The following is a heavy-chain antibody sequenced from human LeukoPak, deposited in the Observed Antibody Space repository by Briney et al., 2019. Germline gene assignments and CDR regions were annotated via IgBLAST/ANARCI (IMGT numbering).Heavy chain of an antibody. CDR1: GGSIRSYY. Sequence: SETLSLTCTVSGGSIRSYYWNWIRQPPGKGLEWIGYIYHSGSTNYNPSLKSRVTISVDTSKNQFSLKLSSVTAADTAVYYCASGGTFVNAFDIWGQGTMVTVSS. V-gene: IGHV4-59*08. CDR3: ASGGTFVNAFDI. J-gene: IGHJ3*02. D-gene: IGHD1-26*01. CDR2: IYHSGST.